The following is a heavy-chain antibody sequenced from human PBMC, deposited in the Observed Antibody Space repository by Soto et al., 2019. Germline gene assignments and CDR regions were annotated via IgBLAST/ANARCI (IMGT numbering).Heavy chain of an antibody. D-gene: IGHD3-22*01. CDR3: AREMYSLGYSPFDL. V-gene: IGHV4-59*01. CDR1: GGSLSGYF. CDR2: IYYSGST. J-gene: IGHJ4*02. Sequence: SETLSLTCTVSGGSLSGYFWSWIRQPPGKGLEWIGYIYYSGSTNYTPSLKSRVTMSVDTSKNRISLKLRSVTAADTAVYYCAREMYSLGYSPFDLWGQCTVVTVSS.